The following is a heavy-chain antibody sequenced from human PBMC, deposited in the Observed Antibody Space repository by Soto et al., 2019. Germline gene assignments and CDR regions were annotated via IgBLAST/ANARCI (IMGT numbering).Heavy chain of an antibody. D-gene: IGHD6-19*01. CDR2: IIPILGIV. V-gene: IGHV1-69*02. CDR3: AGPPVADVAFDI. Sequence: QVQLVQSGAEVKKPGSSVKVSCKASGGTFSSYIISWVRQAPGQGLEWMGRIIPILGIVKYAQKFQGRVTITADKATSTSYMELSSLRSVDTAVYSCAGPPVADVAFDIWGQGTMVTVSS. J-gene: IGHJ3*02. CDR1: GGTFSSYI.